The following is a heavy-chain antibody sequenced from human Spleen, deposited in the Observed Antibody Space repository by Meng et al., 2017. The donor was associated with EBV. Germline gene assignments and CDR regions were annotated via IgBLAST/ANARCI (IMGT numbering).Heavy chain of an antibody. V-gene: IGHV7-4-1*01. CDR1: GYNFTDNG. CDR2: INVNTRKP. CDR3: TRGGSGRFFY. D-gene: IGHD1-1*01. J-gene: IGHJ4*02. Sequence: MHRGHDVRKHGASVKVSCNASGYNFTDNGINWMRQAPGQGLEWMGWINVNTRKPTYAQGFTERFVFSVDTSVSTAYLQIPNLKTEDTAVVYCTRGGSGRFFYWGQGSLVTVSS.